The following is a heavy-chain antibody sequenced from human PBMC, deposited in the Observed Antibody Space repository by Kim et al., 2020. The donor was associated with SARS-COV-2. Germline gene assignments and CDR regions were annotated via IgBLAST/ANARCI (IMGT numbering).Heavy chain of an antibody. V-gene: IGHV1-18*01. D-gene: IGHD6-13*01. CDR3: ARDQAAAGGLDY. Sequence: NYAQKLQGRGTMTTDTSTSTAYMELRSLRSDDTAVYYCARDQAAAGGLDYWGQGTLVTVSS. J-gene: IGHJ4*02.